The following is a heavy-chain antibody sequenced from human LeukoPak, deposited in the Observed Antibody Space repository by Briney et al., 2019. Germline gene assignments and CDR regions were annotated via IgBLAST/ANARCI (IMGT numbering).Heavy chain of an antibody. CDR2: FDPEDGET. CDR3: ARVARLRDTAISSYYGMDV. Sequence: ASVKVSCKVSGYTLTELSMHWVRQAPGKGLEWMGGFDPEDGETIYAQKFQGRVTMTEDTSTDTAYMELSSLRSEDTAVYYCARVARLRDTAISSYYGMDVWGQGTTVTVSS. D-gene: IGHD5-18*01. V-gene: IGHV1-24*01. CDR1: GYTLTELS. J-gene: IGHJ6*02.